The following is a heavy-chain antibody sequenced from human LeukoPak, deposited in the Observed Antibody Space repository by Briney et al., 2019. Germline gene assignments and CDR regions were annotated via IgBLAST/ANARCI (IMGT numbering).Heavy chain of an antibody. V-gene: IGHV6-1*01. CDR3: ARVRSPYGEFDY. D-gene: IGHD4-17*01. CDR1: GDSVSSNSAA. CDR2: TYYRSKWYN. J-gene: IGHJ4*02. Sequence: SQTLSLTCAISGDSVSSNSAAWNRIRQSPSRGLEWLGGTYYRSKWYNDYAVSVKSRITNNPDTSKNQFSLQLNSVTPEDTAVYYCARVRSPYGEFDYWGQGTLVTVSS.